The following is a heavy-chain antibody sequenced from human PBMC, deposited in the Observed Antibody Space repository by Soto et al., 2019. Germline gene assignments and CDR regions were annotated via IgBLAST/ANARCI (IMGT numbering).Heavy chain of an antibody. CDR1: GVSVSSGSYY. CDR3: ARRNPWGYGDFLDV. Sequence: QVQLQESGPGLVKPSETLSLTCTVSGVSVSSGSYYWNWLRQPPGKGLEWIGYFSSSGRTNYNPSLRNRVTISADTSKNQLSLKLTSVTAADTSVYYCARRNPWGYGDFLDVWGQGTTVTVSS. CDR2: FSSSGRT. D-gene: IGHD4-17*01. J-gene: IGHJ6*02. V-gene: IGHV4-61*01.